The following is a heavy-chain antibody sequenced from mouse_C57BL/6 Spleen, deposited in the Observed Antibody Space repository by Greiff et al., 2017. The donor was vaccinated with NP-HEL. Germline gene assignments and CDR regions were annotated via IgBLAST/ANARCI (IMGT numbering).Heavy chain of an antibody. CDR1: GYTFTDYE. CDR3: TRKGPSEGFLAY. J-gene: IGHJ3*01. Sequence: QVQLQQSGAELVRPGASVTLSCKASGYTFTDYEMHWVKQTPVHGLEWIGAIDPETGGTAYNQKFKGKAILTADKSSSTAYMELRSLTSEDSAVYYCTRKGPSEGFLAYWGQGTPVTVSA. D-gene: IGHD3-1*01. V-gene: IGHV1-15*01. CDR2: IDPETGGT.